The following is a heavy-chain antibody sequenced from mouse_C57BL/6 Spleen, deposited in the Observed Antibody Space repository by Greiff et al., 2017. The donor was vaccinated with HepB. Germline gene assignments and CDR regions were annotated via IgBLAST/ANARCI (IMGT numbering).Heavy chain of an antibody. J-gene: IGHJ4*01. CDR2: IWSGGST. V-gene: IGHV2-2*01. CDR3: PRNIAYYSNLYAMDY. D-gene: IGHD2-5*01. Sequence: QVQLQQSGPGLVQPSQSLSITCTVSGFSLTSYGVHWVRQSPGKGLEWLGVIWSGGSTDYNAAFISRLSISKDNSKSQVFFKMNSLQADDTAIYYCPRNIAYYSNLYAMDYWGQGTSVTVSS. CDR1: GFSLTSYG.